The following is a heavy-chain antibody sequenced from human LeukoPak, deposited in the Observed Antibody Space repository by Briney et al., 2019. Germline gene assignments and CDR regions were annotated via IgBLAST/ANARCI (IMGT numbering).Heavy chain of an antibody. D-gene: IGHD4-23*01. CDR2: IISSGYDT. CDR3: AKHHDDGGNSEAIVDY. CDR1: GFTLSNYA. Sequence: GGSLILACSASGFTLSNYAMSWARQPPGKGLGLDSSIISSGYDTYSADSVKRRFTISRNNSKNTLYLQMNSLRAEDTAVYYCAKHHDDGGNSEAIVDYWGQGTLVTVSS. V-gene: IGHV3-23*01. J-gene: IGHJ4*02.